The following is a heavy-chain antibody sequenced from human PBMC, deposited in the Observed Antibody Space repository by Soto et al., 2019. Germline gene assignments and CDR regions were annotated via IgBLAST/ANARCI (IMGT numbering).Heavy chain of an antibody. CDR2: IYYSGST. CDR3: ARVETFGGVTAPDAFDI. CDR1: GGSISSGGYY. D-gene: IGHD3-16*01. J-gene: IGHJ3*02. V-gene: IGHV4-31*02. Sequence: GGSISSGGYYWSWIRQHPGKGLEWIGYIYYSGSTYYNPSLKSRVTISVDTSKNQFSLKLSSVTAADTAVYYCARVETFGGVTAPDAFDIWGQGTMVTVSS.